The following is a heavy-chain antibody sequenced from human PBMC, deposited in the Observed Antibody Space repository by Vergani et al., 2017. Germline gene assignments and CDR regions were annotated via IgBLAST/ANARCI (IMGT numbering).Heavy chain of an antibody. J-gene: IGHJ4*02. D-gene: IGHD3-10*01. CDR1: GESFSSFY. Sequence: QVQLQQWGAGVVNPSGTLSLTCAVFGESFSSFYWSWIGQPPGKGLEWIGENNNDGHTNYHPSLESRVTVSRDTEKNQFSLNLMSVTAAETAMYYCTVRPRVNLVGGEIVTKRTFDYWSQGSVVTVSS. V-gene: IGHV4-34*02. CDR2: NNNDGHT. CDR3: TVRPRVNLVGGEIVTKRTFDY.